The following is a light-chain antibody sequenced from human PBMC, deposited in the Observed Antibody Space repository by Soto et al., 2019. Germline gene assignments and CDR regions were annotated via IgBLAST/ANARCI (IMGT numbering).Light chain of an antibody. CDR2: GAS. V-gene: IGKV3-20*01. CDR3: HHFGSSRHT. CDR1: QSVSSTY. J-gene: IGKJ2*01. Sequence: DIVLTQSPGTLSLPPGERATLSCRASQSVSSTYLAWYRHKPGQAPRLLIYGASSRAAGIPDRFSGSGSGTDFTLTISRLEPEDFAVYYCHHFGSSRHTFGQGTKVGIK.